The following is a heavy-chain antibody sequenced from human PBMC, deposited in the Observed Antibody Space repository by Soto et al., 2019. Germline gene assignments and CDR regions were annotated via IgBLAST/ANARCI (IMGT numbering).Heavy chain of an antibody. CDR3: AKKYGSGSYPWFDP. J-gene: IGHJ5*02. CDR1: GGTFSSYA. Sequence: ASVKVSCKASGGTFSSYAISWVRQAPGQGLEWMGGIIPIFGTANYAQKFQGRVTITADESTSTAYMELSSLRSEDTAVYYCAKKYGSGSYPWFDPWGQGTLVTVSS. CDR2: IIPIFGTA. V-gene: IGHV1-69*13. D-gene: IGHD3-10*01.